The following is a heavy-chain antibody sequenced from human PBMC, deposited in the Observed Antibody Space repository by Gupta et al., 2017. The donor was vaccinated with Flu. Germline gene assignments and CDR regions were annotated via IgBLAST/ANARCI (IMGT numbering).Heavy chain of an antibody. Sequence: FTAYYMHWVRKAPGQGLEWMGRINPRDGNFNYAQKFQGRVTMTRDTSTTTADMELRNLRSDDTALYYCSTNNGNYGGVFDFWGQGTLVPVS. CDR2: INPRDGNF. J-gene: IGHJ4*02. V-gene: IGHV1-2*06. D-gene: IGHD1-7*01. CDR1: FTAYY. CDR3: STNNGNYGGVFDF.